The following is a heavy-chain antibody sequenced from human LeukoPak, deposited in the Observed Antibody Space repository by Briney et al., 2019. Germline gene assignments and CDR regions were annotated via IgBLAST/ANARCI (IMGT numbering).Heavy chain of an antibody. D-gene: IGHD6-19*01. CDR2: MNPNSGNT. CDR1: GYTFTSYD. V-gene: IGHV1-8*01. Sequence: GGSVKVSCKGSGYTFTSYDINGVGQATGQGREWMGWMNPNSGNTGYAQKFQGRVTMTRNTSTSTAYMKLSSLRSEDTAVYYCARALGIAVAAVVYWGERTLVTVSS. CDR3: ARALGIAVAAVVY. J-gene: IGHJ4*02.